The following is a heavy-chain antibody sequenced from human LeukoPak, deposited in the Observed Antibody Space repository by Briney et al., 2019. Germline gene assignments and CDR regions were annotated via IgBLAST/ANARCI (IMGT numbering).Heavy chain of an antibody. J-gene: IGHJ4*02. Sequence: GGSLRLSCAASEFTFTSSAMSWVRQSPGKGLEWVSGISGGSGNTEYADSVKGRFTISRDNSKSTLYLQMNSLRAEDTAVYYCAKFYDILTGYFDYWGQGTLVTVSS. CDR1: EFTFTSSA. D-gene: IGHD3-9*01. V-gene: IGHV3-23*01. CDR2: ISGGSGNT. CDR3: AKFYDILTGYFDY.